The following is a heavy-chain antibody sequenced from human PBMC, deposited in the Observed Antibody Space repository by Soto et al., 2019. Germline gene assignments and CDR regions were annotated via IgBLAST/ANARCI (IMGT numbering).Heavy chain of an antibody. Sequence: EVQLVESGGGLVQPGGSLRLSCAVSGFTVRSNYMSWVRQAPGKGLEWVSIIYSGGSTYYADSVKGRFTISRDNSKNTLYLQMNSLRAEDTAVYYCAGIRPPLYWGQGTLVTASS. CDR2: IYSGGST. CDR3: AGIRPPLY. D-gene: IGHD5-18*01. J-gene: IGHJ4*02. V-gene: IGHV3-66*01. CDR1: GFTVRSNY.